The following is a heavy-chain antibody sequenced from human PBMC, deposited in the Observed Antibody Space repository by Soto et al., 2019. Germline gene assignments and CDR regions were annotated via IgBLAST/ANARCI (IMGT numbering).Heavy chain of an antibody. V-gene: IGHV3-30-3*01. CDR2: ISYDGSNK. CDR1: GFTFSSYA. J-gene: IGHJ2*01. Sequence: QVQLVESGGGVVQPGRSLRLSCAASGFTFSSYAMHWVRQVPGKGLDWVAVISYDGSNKYYADSVKGRFTISRDNSKNTLYLQMISLRAEDTAVYYCARPLWRDDYNWGYFDLWGRGTLVTVSS. D-gene: IGHD4-4*01. CDR3: ARPLWRDDYNWGYFDL.